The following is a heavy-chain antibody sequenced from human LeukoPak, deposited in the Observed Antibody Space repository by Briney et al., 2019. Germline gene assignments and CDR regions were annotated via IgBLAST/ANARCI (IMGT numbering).Heavy chain of an antibody. J-gene: IGHJ4*02. CDR2: ISDSGGRT. CDR1: GFSFASFA. CDR3: DAADS. Sequence: GGSLRLSCAASGFSFASFAMGWVRQPPGKGLEWVSTISDSGGRTHYADSVQGRFTISRDNSKNTLYLQINNLRAEDTAIYYCDAADSWGQGTLVTVSS. D-gene: IGHD6-13*01. V-gene: IGHV3-23*01.